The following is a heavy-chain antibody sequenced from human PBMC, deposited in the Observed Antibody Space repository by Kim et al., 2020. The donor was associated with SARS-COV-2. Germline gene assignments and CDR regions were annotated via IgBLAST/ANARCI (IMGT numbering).Heavy chain of an antibody. CDR3: AKVYGMVRGVIPFDY. J-gene: IGHJ4*02. CDR2: ISGSGGST. D-gene: IGHD3-10*01. V-gene: IGHV3-23*01. CDR1: GFTFSSYA. Sequence: GGSLRLSCAASGFTFSSYAMSWVRQAPGKGLEWVSAISGSGGSTYYADSVKGRFTISRDNSKNTLYLQMNSLRAEDTAVYYCAKVYGMVRGVIPFDYWGQGTLVTVSS.